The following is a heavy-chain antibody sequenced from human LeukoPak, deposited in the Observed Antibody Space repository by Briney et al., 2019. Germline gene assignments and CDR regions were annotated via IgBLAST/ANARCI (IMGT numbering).Heavy chain of an antibody. CDR1: GGSISSGDYY. J-gene: IGHJ4*02. CDR3: VWAAAGTFDY. D-gene: IGHD6-13*01. V-gene: IGHV4-30-4*08. CDR2: IYYSGST. Sequence: SSQTLSLTCTVSGGSISSGDYYWSWLRQPPGKGLEWIGYIYYSGSTYYNPSLKSRVTISVDTSKNQFSLKLSSVTAADTAVYYCVWAAAGTFDYWGQGTLVTVSS.